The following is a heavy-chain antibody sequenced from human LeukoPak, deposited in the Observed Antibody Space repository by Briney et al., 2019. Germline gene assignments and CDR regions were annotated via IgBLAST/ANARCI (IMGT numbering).Heavy chain of an antibody. CDR3: ARTYYDFWSGYFQNNWFDP. CDR1: GGSFSGYY. CDR2: INHSGST. J-gene: IGHJ5*02. V-gene: IGHV4-34*01. D-gene: IGHD3-3*01. Sequence: SETLSLTCAVYGGSFSGYYWSWVRQPPGKGLEWIGEINHSGSTNYNPSLKSRVTISVDTSKNQFSLKLSSVTAADTAVYYCARTYYDFWSGYFQNNWFDPWGQGTLVTVSS.